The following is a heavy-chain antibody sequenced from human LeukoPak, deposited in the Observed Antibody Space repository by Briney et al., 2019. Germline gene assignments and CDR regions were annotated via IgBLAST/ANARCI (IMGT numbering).Heavy chain of an antibody. J-gene: IGHJ4*02. CDR2: FTYSGVNT. V-gene: IGHV3-23*01. D-gene: IGHD6-19*01. CDR3: AKGPHRSGWHYFDY. CDR1: GFPFSSYA. Sequence: GGSLRLSCAASGFPFSSYAMSWVRQAPGKGLEWVSTFTYSGVNTYYADSVKGRFTISRDNSKNTLYLQMDSLTAEDTALYYCAKGPHRSGWHYFDYGGQGTLLTVFS.